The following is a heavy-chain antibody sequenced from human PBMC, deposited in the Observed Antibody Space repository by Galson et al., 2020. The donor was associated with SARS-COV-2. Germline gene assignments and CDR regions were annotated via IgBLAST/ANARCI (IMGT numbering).Heavy chain of an antibody. CDR2: IYYSGST. D-gene: IGHD2-8*01. CDR3: ARRSLGYCTNGLCHSGFDP. Sequence: SQTLSLTCTVSGGSISSYYWSWIRQPPGKGLEWIGYIYYSGSTNYHPSLKSRVTISVDTSKNQFSLKLSSVTAADTAVYYCARRSLGYCTNGLCHSGFDPWGQGTLVTVSS. CDR1: GGSISSYY. J-gene: IGHJ5*02. V-gene: IGHV4-59*08.